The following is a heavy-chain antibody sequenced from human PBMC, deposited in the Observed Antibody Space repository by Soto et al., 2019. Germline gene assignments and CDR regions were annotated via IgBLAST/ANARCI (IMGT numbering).Heavy chain of an antibody. Sequence: EVQLLESGGGLVQPGGSLRLSCAASGFTFNNYAMTWVRQAPGKGLEWVSAISGGGDTTSYADSVKGRFTVSRDGSKNTLYLQMSSLRPEDPALYYCAKGRGGSGSLTHRVDFWGQGTLVTVSS. D-gene: IGHD3-10*01. J-gene: IGHJ4*02. CDR3: AKGRGGSGSLTHRVDF. CDR2: ISGGGDTT. V-gene: IGHV3-23*01. CDR1: GFTFNNYA.